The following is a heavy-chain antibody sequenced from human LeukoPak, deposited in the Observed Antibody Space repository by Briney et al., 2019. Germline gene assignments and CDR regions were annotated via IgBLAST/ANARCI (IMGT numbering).Heavy chain of an antibody. CDR2: VSHDGNTK. J-gene: IGHJ4*02. Sequence: GGSLRLSCAASGFTFSTHAMHWVRQAPGKGLEWVAVVSHDGNTKYYTDSVKGRFTISRDNSKNTLDLQMNGLRTDDTAVYYCARAIVGTENFGYWGQGTLVTVSS. CDR3: ARAIVGTENFGY. CDR1: GFTFSTHA. V-gene: IGHV3-30*10. D-gene: IGHD5-12*01.